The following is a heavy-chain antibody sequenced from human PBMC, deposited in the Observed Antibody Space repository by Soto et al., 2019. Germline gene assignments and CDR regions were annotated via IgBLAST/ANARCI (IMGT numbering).Heavy chain of an antibody. CDR1: GYTFTSYD. V-gene: IGHV1-8*01. CDR3: ARESIAVAGTADYYYYYGMDV. Sequence: ASVKVSCKASGYTFTSYDINCVRQATGQGLEWMGWMNPNSGNTGYAQKFQGRVTMTRNTSISTAYMELSSLRSEDTAVYYCARESIAVAGTADYYYYYGMDVWGQGTTVTVSS. CDR2: MNPNSGNT. J-gene: IGHJ6*02. D-gene: IGHD6-19*01.